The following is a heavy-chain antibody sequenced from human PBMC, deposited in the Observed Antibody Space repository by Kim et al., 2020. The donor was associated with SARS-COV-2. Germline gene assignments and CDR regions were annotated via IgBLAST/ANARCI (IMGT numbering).Heavy chain of an antibody. CDR3: AKDLGRKPSYGMDV. V-gene: IGHV3-23*01. J-gene: IGHJ6*02. Sequence: ADSVKGRFTISRDKSKNTLRLQMNSLGAEGTAVDCCAKDLGRKPSYGMDVWGQGTTVTVSS. D-gene: IGHD1-26*01.